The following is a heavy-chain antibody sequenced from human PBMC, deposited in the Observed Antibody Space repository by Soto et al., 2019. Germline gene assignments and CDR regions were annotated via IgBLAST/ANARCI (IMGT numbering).Heavy chain of an antibody. CDR2: ISGSGGNT. CDR3: AKSALAAAGTGPFDY. V-gene: IGHV3-23*01. Sequence: GGSLRLSCAVSGFTVSNIYMSWVRQAPGKGLEWVSTISGSGGNTNYADSVKGRFSISRDNSMNTLYLQMNSLGAEDTAVYYCAKSALAAAGTGPFDYWGQGTLVTVSS. J-gene: IGHJ4*02. D-gene: IGHD6-13*01. CDR1: GFTVSNIY.